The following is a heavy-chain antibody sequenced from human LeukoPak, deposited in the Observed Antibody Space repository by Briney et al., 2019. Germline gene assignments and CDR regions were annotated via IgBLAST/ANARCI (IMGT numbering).Heavy chain of an antibody. D-gene: IGHD3-22*01. Sequence: SVKVSCKASGGTFSSYAISWVRQAPGQGLEWMGGIIPIFGTANYAQKFQGRVTITTDQSTSTAYMELSSLRSEDTAVYYCARSYYYDSSGYFGYWGQGTLVTVSS. V-gene: IGHV1-69*05. CDR1: GGTFSSYA. J-gene: IGHJ4*02. CDR3: ARSYYYDSSGYFGY. CDR2: IIPIFGTA.